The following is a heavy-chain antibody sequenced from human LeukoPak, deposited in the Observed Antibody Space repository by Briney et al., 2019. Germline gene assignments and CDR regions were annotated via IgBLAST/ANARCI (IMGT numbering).Heavy chain of an antibody. V-gene: IGHV4-59*08. CDR3: AVNSTKHTFDI. CDR2: IYYSGGT. Sequence: SGTLSLTCTASGCSMSPFYWSWIRQSPGKGLEWIGSIYYSGGTNYNPSLKTRVTISVDTSKNQFSLKLSSVSAADTAVYYCAVNSTKHTFDIWGQGTMVTVSS. CDR1: GCSMSPFY. J-gene: IGHJ3*02. D-gene: IGHD1-1*01.